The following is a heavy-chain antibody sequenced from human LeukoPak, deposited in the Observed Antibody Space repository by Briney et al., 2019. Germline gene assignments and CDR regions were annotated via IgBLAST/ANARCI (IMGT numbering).Heavy chain of an antibody. Sequence: SETLSLTCTVSGGSISGYYWSWIRQPAGKGLEWIGRIYTSGSTNYNPSLKSRVTMSVDTSKNQFSLKLSSVTAADTAVYYCAREGPSRYDILTGYLGYYYGMDVWGQGTTVTVSS. V-gene: IGHV4-4*07. CDR1: GGSISGYY. CDR3: AREGPSRYDILTGYLGYYYGMDV. J-gene: IGHJ6*02. CDR2: IYTSGST. D-gene: IGHD3-9*01.